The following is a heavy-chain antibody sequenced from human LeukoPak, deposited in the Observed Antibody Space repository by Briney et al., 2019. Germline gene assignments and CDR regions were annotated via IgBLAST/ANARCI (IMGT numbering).Heavy chain of an antibody. J-gene: IGHJ4*02. V-gene: IGHV3-48*04. D-gene: IGHD6-13*01. Sequence: GGALVLSCAASGFPFSSYSMNWVRQAPGKGLEWVSYISSSSSTIYYADSVKGRFTISRDNAKNSLYLQMNSLRAEDTAVYYCARGRRIAAAGTITDYWGQGTLVTVSS. CDR1: GFPFSSYS. CDR2: ISSSSSTI. CDR3: ARGRRIAAAGTITDY.